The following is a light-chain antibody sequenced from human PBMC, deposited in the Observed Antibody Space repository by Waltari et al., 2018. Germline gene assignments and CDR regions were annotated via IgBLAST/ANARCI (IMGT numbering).Light chain of an antibody. CDR2: DVA. V-gene: IGLV2-14*03. Sequence: QSALTQPASVSGSPGQSITISCTGTSSDIGVYNHVSWYQQHPGKAPKLILYDVAYRPSGVSDRVSGSKSGNTASLTISGLQAEDEADYYCNSYTVSSAVIFGGGTRLTVL. J-gene: IGLJ2*01. CDR1: SSDIGVYNH. CDR3: NSYTVSSAVI.